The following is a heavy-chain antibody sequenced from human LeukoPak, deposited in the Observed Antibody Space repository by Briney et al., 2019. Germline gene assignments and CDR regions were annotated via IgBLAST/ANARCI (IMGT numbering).Heavy chain of an antibody. Sequence: ASVKVSCKASGYTFTGYYMHWVRQAPGQGLEWMGWINPNSGGTNYAQKFQGRVTMTRDTSISTAYMELSRLRSDDTAVYYCARDGIAAAGTRNWFDPWGQGTLVTVPS. CDR2: INPNSGGT. CDR1: GYTFTGYY. V-gene: IGHV1-2*02. D-gene: IGHD6-13*01. CDR3: ARDGIAAAGTRNWFDP. J-gene: IGHJ5*02.